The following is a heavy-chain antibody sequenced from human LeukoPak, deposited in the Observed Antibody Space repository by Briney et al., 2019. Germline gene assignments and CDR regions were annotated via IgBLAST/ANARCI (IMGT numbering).Heavy chain of an antibody. V-gene: IGHV1-3*01. J-gene: IGHJ4*02. CDR3: ASRGDGYDYVWGSYRTDPPEN. CDR1: GYTFTSYA. CDR2: INAGNGNT. Sequence: GASVKVSCKASGYTFTSYAMHWVRQAPGQRLEWMGWINAGNGNTKYSQKFQGRVTITGDTSASTAYMELSSLRSEDTAVYYCASRGDGYDYVWGSYRTDPPENWGQGTLVTVSS. D-gene: IGHD3-16*02.